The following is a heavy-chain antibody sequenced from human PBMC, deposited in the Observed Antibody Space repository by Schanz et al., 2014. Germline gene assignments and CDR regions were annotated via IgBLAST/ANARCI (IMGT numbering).Heavy chain of an antibody. CDR1: GDSVSRHH. CDR3: AHLVGGTYFN. Sequence: QVQLRESGPGLVKPSETLSLTCTVSGDSVSRHHWSWIRQPPGKGLEFIGYIFYRGTPNYNPSLKSRVSISADTSKNQFSLNMLSVTVADTAVYYCAHLVGGTYFNWGQGTLVTVSS. CDR2: IFYRGTP. J-gene: IGHJ4*02. D-gene: IGHD1-26*01. V-gene: IGHV4-59*08.